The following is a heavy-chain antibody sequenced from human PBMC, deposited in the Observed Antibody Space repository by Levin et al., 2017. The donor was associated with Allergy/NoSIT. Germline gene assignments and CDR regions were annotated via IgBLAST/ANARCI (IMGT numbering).Heavy chain of an antibody. CDR2: FDPEDGET. Sequence: PGESLKISCKVSGYTLTELSMHWVRQAPGKGLEWMGGFDPEDGETIYAQKFQGRVTMTEDTSTDTAYMELSSLRSEDTAVYYCATDRDWKRDMDYYYYGMDVWGQGTTVTVSS. CDR3: ATDRDWKRDMDYYYYGMDV. V-gene: IGHV1-24*01. D-gene: IGHD1-1*01. CDR1: GYTLTELS. J-gene: IGHJ6*02.